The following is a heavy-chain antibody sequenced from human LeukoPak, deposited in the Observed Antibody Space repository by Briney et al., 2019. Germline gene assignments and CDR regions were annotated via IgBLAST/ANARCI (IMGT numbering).Heavy chain of an antibody. Sequence: GGSLRLSCAISGFSFSSYGMSWVRQAPGKGLEWVSVIYSGGSTYYADSVKGRFTISRHNSKNTLYLQMNSLRAEDTAVYYCATNRYSSSWYKDYGMDVWGQGTTVTVSS. V-gene: IGHV3-53*04. J-gene: IGHJ6*02. CDR1: GFSFSSYG. CDR3: ATNRYSSSWYKDYGMDV. CDR2: IYSGGST. D-gene: IGHD6-13*01.